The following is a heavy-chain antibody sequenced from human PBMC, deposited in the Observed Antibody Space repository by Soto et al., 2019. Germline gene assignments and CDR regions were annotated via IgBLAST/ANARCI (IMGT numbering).Heavy chain of an antibody. V-gene: IGHV3-53*01. Sequence: EVQLVESGGGLIQPGGSLRLSCAASGFTVSSNYMSWVRQAPGKGLEWVSVIYSGGSTYYADSVKGRFTISRDNSKNTLYLQMNSLRAEDTAVYYCARDSYDFWSGYYFDLWSRGTLVTVSS. CDR3: ARDSYDFWSGYYFDL. CDR1: GFTVSSNY. J-gene: IGHJ2*01. CDR2: IYSGGST. D-gene: IGHD3-3*01.